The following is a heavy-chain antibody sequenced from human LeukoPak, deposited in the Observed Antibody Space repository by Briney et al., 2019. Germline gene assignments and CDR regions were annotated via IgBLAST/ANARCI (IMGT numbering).Heavy chain of an antibody. D-gene: IGHD6-19*01. CDR2: ISYDGSNK. Sequence: GGSLRLSCAASGFTFSSYGMHWVRQAPGKGLEWVAVISYDGSNKYYADSVKGRFTTSRDNSKNTLYLQMNSLRAEDTAVYYCAKDMYSSGWYGTYFDYWGQGTLVTVSS. J-gene: IGHJ4*02. CDR1: GFTFSSYG. V-gene: IGHV3-30*18. CDR3: AKDMYSSGWYGTYFDY.